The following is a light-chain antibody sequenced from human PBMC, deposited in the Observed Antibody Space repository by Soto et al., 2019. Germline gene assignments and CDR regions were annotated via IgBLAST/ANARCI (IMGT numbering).Light chain of an antibody. CDR1: QSINNRY. CDR3: QHYNNWPPLT. V-gene: IGKV3-20*01. J-gene: IGKJ4*01. CDR2: GAS. Sequence: EIVLTQSLGTLSLSPGERAILSCRASQSINNRYLAWYQQMPGRAPRLLIHGASSRAAGIPDRFSGSGSGTDFTLTINRLEPEDFAVYYCQHYNNWPPLTFGGGTKVEIK.